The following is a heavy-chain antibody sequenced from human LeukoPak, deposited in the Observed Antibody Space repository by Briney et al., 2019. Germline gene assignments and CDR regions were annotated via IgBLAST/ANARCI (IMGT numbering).Heavy chain of an antibody. CDR1: GGSFSGYY. Sequence: SETLSLTCAVYGGSFSGYYWSWIRQPPGKGLEWIGEINHSGSTNYNPSLKSRVTISVDTSKNQFSLKLSSVTAADTAVYYCASSTLDAFDIWGQGTMVTVS. J-gene: IGHJ3*02. CDR2: INHSGST. CDR3: ASSTLDAFDI. V-gene: IGHV4-34*01.